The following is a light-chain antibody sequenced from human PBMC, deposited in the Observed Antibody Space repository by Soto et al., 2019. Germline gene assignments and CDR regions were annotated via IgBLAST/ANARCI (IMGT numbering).Light chain of an antibody. V-gene: IGKV1-5*03. CDR3: QQYNSYPGR. J-gene: IGKJ1*01. CDR2: KAS. Sequence: DIQRTQKTSTLSASVGDRVTITCRASQSISSWLAWYQQKPGKAPKLLIYKASSLESGVPSRFSGSGSGTEFTLTISSLQPDDFTTYYCQQYNSYPGRFGQGTKVDIK. CDR1: QSISSW.